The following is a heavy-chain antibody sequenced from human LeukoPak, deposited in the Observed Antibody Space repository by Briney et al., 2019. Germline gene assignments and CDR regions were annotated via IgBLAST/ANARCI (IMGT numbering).Heavy chain of an antibody. CDR2: IYYRGSA. CDR3: ARLLHDWFDS. CDR1: GDSINSYY. V-gene: IGHV4-59*08. Sequence: SETLSLTCTVSGDSINSYYWSWIRQPPGKGLEWLGYIYYRGSANYNPSLKSRVTISIDTSKNQFTLKLTSVTAADTAVYYCARLLHDWFDSWGQGTLVTVSS. D-gene: IGHD4-11*01. J-gene: IGHJ5*01.